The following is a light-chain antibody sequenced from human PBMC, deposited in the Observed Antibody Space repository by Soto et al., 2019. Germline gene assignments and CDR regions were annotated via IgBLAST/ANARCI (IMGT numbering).Light chain of an antibody. J-gene: IGKJ3*01. CDR3: QQYNSYSFT. Sequence: DIQMTQSLSTLSASVGDRVTITCRASQSISSWLAWYQQKPGKAPKLLIYKASSLESGVPSRFSGSGSGTEFTLTISSLQPDDFATYYCQQYNSYSFTFGPGTKVDIK. V-gene: IGKV1-5*03. CDR1: QSISSW. CDR2: KAS.